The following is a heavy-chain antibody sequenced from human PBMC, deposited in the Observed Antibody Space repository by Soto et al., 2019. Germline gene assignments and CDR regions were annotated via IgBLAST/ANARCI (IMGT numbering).Heavy chain of an antibody. CDR2: SYYSGST. V-gene: IGHV4-30-4*01. CDR1: GGSISSGEYY. CDR3: ARGSYYSASSGYYHS. D-gene: IGHD3-22*01. J-gene: IGHJ4*02. Sequence: TLSLTCTVSGGSISSGEYYWSWILQPPGKGLEWIGYSYYSGSTYYNPALKRRVTIAVDTSKNQFSLKLSSVTAADTAVYYCARGSYYSASSGYYHSWGQGTLVTVSS.